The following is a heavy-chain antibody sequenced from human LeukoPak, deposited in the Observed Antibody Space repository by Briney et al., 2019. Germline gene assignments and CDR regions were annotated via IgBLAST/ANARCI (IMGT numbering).Heavy chain of an antibody. CDR2: INHSGST. D-gene: IGHD1-26*01. J-gene: IGHJ4*02. CDR3: ARVSGYSGSLYYFDY. V-gene: IGHV4-34*01. Sequence: SETLSLTCAVYGGSFSGYYWSWIRQPPGKGLEWIGEINHSGSTNYNPSLKSRVTISVDTSKNQFSLKLSSVTAADTAVYYCARVSGYSGSLYYFDYWGQGTLVTVSS. CDR1: GGSFSGYY.